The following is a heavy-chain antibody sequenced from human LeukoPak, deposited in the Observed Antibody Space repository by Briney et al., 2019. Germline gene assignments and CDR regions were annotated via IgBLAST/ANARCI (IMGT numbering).Heavy chain of an antibody. V-gene: IGHV4-34*12. D-gene: IGHD3-3*01. CDR1: GESFSGYY. CDR3: ARGLASGYPPIPFDY. Sequence: SETLSLNCVVYGESFSGYYWTWIRQPPGKGLEWIGEIIDTGSIKYNSSLKSRVTISVDTSKNEFSLNLTSVTAADTAIYYCARGLASGYPPIPFDYWGQGTLVTVSS. CDR2: IIDTGSI. J-gene: IGHJ4*02.